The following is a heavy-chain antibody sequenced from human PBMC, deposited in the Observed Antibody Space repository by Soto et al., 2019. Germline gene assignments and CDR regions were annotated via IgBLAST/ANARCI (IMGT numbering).Heavy chain of an antibody. D-gene: IGHD2-2*02. CDR2: IIPIFGTA. CDR3: ARDRGYCSSTSCYRGPLDI. J-gene: IGHJ3*02. Sequence: SVKVSCKAPGGTFSSYAISWVRQAPGQGLEWMGGIIPIFGTANYAQKFQGRVTVTADESTSTAYMELSSLRSEDTAVYYCARDRGYCSSTSCYRGPLDIWGQGTMVTVSS. CDR1: GGTFSSYA. V-gene: IGHV1-69*13.